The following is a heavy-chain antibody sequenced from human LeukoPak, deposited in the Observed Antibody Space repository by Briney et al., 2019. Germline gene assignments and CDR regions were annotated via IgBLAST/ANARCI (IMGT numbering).Heavy chain of an antibody. CDR3: ARPTKRGSSVNWFDP. D-gene: IGHD2-8*01. CDR1: GGSISSSSYY. V-gene: IGHV4-39*07. Sequence: SETLSLTCTVSGGSISSSSYYWGWIRQPPGKGLEWIGYIYHSGSTYYNPSLKSRVTISVDRSKNQFSLKLSSVTAADTAVYYCARPTKRGSSVNWFDPWGQGTLVTVSS. CDR2: IYHSGST. J-gene: IGHJ5*02.